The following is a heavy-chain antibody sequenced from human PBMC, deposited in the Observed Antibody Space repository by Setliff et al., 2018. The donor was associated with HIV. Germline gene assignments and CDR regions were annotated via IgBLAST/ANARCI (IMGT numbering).Heavy chain of an antibody. J-gene: IGHJ4*02. V-gene: IGHV1-69*02. Sequence: SVKVSCKASGDTFSTHTIHWLRQAPGQGPEWMGRTIPIFSMSNAALNLQGRLMITADKSSNTAYMSLTKLTFEDTAMYYCATSYGSGVAPFDNWGQGTLVTVSS. CDR3: ATSYGSGVAPFDN. CDR2: TIPIFSMS. D-gene: IGHD3-10*01. CDR1: GDTFSTHT.